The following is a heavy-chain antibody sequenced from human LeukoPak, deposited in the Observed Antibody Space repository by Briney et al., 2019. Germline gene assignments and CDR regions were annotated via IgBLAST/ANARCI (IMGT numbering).Heavy chain of an antibody. Sequence: VASVTVSCTASGYTFTSYAMNWVRQAPGQGLEWMGWINTNTGNPTYALGFTGRFVFSLDTSVSTAYLQISSLKAEDTAVYYCARVAVGATRQNYYYGMDVWGQGTTVTVSS. CDR1: GYTFTSYA. CDR2: INTNTGNP. D-gene: IGHD1-26*01. V-gene: IGHV7-4-1*02. J-gene: IGHJ6*02. CDR3: ARVAVGATRQNYYYGMDV.